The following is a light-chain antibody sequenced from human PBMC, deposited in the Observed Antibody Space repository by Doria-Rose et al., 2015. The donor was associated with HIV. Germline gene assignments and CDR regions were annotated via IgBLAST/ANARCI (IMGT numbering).Light chain of an antibody. CDR2: GNS. V-gene: IGLV1-40*01. CDR1: SSNIRADYD. CDR3: QSYDSSLSGSYV. J-gene: IGLJ1*01. Sequence: QSVLTQPPSVSGAPGQRVTISCTGSSSNIRADYDVHWYQPPPGTAAQLLIYGNSNRPSGVPDRFSGSKSGTSASLAITGLQAEDEADYYCQSYDSSLSGSYVFGTGTKVTVL.